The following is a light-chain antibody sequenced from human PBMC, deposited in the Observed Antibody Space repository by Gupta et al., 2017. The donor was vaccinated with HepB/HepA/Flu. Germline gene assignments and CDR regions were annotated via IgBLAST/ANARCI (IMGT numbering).Light chain of an antibody. CDR3: QQDDNCRIT. CDR1: QDSSNY. J-gene: IGKJ5*01. V-gene: IGKV1-33*01. Sequence: IHMTQSPSSLSASLGDRVTITCQASQDSSNYLNWYQQKPGKAPKLLIYDVSNLETGVPARFSGSGSGTDFTLKISSLQPEDIATYYCQQDDNCRITFGQGTPLEIK. CDR2: DVS.